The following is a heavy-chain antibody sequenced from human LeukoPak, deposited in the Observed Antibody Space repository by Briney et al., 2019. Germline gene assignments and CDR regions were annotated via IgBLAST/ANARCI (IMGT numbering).Heavy chain of an antibody. CDR3: ARGRRW. V-gene: IGHV4-34*01. J-gene: IGHJ4*02. D-gene: IGHD5-24*01. CDR1: GGSFSGYY. Sequence: SETLSLTCAVYGGSFSGYYWTWIRQPPGKGLEWIGEINDRGSINYNPSLESRLTISIDTSKNQFSLRLSSMTAADTAVYHCARGRRWWGQGALVTVSS. CDR2: INDRGSI.